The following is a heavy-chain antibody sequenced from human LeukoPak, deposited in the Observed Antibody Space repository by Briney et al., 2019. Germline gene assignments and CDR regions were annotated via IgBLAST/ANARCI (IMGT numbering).Heavy chain of an antibody. CDR2: INHSGST. Sequence: SETLSLTCTVSGGSFSGYYWSWIRQPPGKGLEWIGEINHSGSTNYNPSLKSRVTISVDTSKNQFSLKLSSVTAADTAVYYCARGGPHWFQHWGQGTLVTVS. CDR3: ARGGPHWFQH. CDR1: GGSFSGYY. V-gene: IGHV4-34*01. J-gene: IGHJ1*01.